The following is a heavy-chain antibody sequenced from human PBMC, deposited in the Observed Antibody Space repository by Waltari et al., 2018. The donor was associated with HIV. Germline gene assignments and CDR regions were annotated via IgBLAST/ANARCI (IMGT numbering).Heavy chain of an antibody. J-gene: IGHJ6*02. CDR1: GYTLTELS. Sequence: QVQLIQSGAEVKKPGASVKVYCKVFGYTLTELSMHWVRQAPGKGLEWMGGVDPEDDETIYAQKFQGRVTMTEDTSTDSAYMELSSLTSEDTAVYYCATGGGTTSIQLYDLDVWGQGTTVTVSS. D-gene: IGHD1-26*01. CDR3: ATGGGTTSIQLYDLDV. V-gene: IGHV1-24*01. CDR2: VDPEDDET.